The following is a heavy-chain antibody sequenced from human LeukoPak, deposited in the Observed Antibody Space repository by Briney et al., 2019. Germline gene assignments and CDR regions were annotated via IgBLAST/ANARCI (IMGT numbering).Heavy chain of an antibody. CDR2: ISWNSDSI. D-gene: IGHD2-2*01. Sequence: GRSLRLSRAASGFTFGDYAMHWVRQAPGKGLEWVSGISWNSDSIGYADSVKGRFTISRDNAKNSLYLQMNSLRAEDTAVYYCARGGYCTGTNCRNWFDLWGQGTLVTVSS. CDR3: ARGGYCTGTNCRNWFDL. CDR1: GFTFGDYA. V-gene: IGHV3-9*01. J-gene: IGHJ5*02.